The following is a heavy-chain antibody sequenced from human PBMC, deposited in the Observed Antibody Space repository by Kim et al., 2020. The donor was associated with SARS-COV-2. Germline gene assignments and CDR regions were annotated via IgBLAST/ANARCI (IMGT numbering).Heavy chain of an antibody. CDR2: IYYSGST. CDR3: ARSASYSSGWYLDRWFDP. CDR1: GGSISSYY. D-gene: IGHD6-19*01. J-gene: IGHJ5*02. Sequence: SETLSLTCTVSGGSISSYYWSWIRQPPGKGLEWIGYIYYSGSTNYNPSLKSRVTISVDTSKNQFSLKLSSVTAADTAVYYCARSASYSSGWYLDRWFDPWGQGTLVTVSS. V-gene: IGHV4-59*01.